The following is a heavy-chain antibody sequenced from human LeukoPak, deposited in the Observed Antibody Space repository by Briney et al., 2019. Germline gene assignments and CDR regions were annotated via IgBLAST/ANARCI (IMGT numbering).Heavy chain of an antibody. D-gene: IGHD3-16*01. J-gene: IGHJ4*02. CDR2: IQFDGGNR. CDR3: AKQNARGGTYEPVTV. V-gene: IGHV3-30*02. CDR1: GFTFSNYG. Sequence: GGSLRLSCAAAGFTFSNYGMHWVRQAPGMGLEWVAFIQFDGGNRFYADSVKGRFTISRDNSKNTLSLQMNSLRVADTAVYYCAKQNARGGTYEPVTVWGQAALVTVSS.